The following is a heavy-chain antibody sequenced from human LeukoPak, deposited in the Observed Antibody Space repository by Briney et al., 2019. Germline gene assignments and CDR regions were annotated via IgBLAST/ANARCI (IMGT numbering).Heavy chain of an antibody. V-gene: IGHV3-23*01. Sequence: GGSLRLSCAASGFTFSSYAMTWIRKAPGKGLQWVSTIRATAGTTYYADSVKGRFTISRDNSKNTVFLQMNSLRAEDTAVYYCAKGGYTSHYDYWGQGTLVTVSS. CDR1: GFTFSSYA. J-gene: IGHJ4*02. CDR3: AKGGYTSHYDY. CDR2: IRATAGTT. D-gene: IGHD6-19*01.